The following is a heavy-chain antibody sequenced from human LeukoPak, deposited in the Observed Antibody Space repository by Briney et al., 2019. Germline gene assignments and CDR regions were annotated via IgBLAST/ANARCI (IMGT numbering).Heavy chain of an antibody. CDR3: ARDLSGSYTPYYFDY. V-gene: IGHV3-48*01. D-gene: IGHD1-26*01. J-gene: IGHJ4*02. CDR2: ISSGSSTI. Sequence: GGSLRLSCAASGFTFSSYSMNWVRQAPGKGLEWVSYISSGSSTIYYADSVKGRFTISRDNAKNSLYLQMNSLRAEDTAVYYCARDLSGSYTPYYFDYWGQGTLVTVSS. CDR1: GFTFSSYS.